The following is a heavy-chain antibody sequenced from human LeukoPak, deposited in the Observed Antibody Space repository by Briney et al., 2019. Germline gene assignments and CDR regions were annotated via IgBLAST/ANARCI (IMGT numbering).Heavy chain of an antibody. V-gene: IGHV3-21*01. CDR2: ISSSSSYI. Sequence: PGGSLRLSCAASGFTFSSYSMNWVRQAPGKGLEWVSSISSSSSYIYYADSVKGRFTISRDNAKNSLYLQMNSLRAEDTAVYYCARSYGGNSPYFDYWGREPWSPSPQ. CDR3: ARSYGGNSPYFDY. J-gene: IGHJ4*02. D-gene: IGHD4-23*01. CDR1: GFTFSSYS.